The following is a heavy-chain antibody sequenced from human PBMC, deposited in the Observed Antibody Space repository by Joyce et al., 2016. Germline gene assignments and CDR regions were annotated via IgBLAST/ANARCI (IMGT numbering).Heavy chain of an antibody. J-gene: IGHJ4*02. D-gene: IGHD3-16*02. V-gene: IGHV3-48*04. Sequence: EVQLVESGGGLVQPGGSLRLSCAASGFTFSIYSMNWVRQAPGKGLEWVSYISSSISTIYYADSVKGRFTISRDNAKNSLYLQMNSLRAEDTAVYYCARGHYDYVWGSYRYYFDYWGQGTLVTVSS. CDR1: GFTFSIYS. CDR3: ARGHYDYVWGSYRYYFDY. CDR2: ISSSISTI.